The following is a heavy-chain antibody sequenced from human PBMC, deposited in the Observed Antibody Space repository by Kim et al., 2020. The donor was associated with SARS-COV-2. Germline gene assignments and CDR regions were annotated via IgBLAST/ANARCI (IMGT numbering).Heavy chain of an antibody. D-gene: IGHD3-10*01. V-gene: IGHV3-30*04. Sequence: GGSLRLSCVASGFVFSNYAIHWVRQAPGKGLEWVTVISHDARNKYYAYSVKGRFTISRDNYRNTVHLQMNNLRAEDTAMYYFARAEGYGTCSYQSFDYWGQGTLLTVSS. CDR3: ARAEGYGTCSYQSFDY. CDR1: GFVFSNYA. CDR2: ISHDARNK. J-gene: IGHJ4*02.